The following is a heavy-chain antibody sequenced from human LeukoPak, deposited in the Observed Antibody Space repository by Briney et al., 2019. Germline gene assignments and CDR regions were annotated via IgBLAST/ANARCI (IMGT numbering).Heavy chain of an antibody. V-gene: IGHV4-39*07. CDR2: IYYSGST. CDR1: GGSINSSSYY. CDR3: ASRRYYFEY. Sequence: SETLSLTCAVSGGSINSSSYYWGWIRQPPGKGLEWIGSIYYSGSTYYNPPLKSRATISVDTSKNQFSLRLSSVTAADTAVYYCASRRYYFEYWGQGTLVTVSS. D-gene: IGHD4-17*01. J-gene: IGHJ4*02.